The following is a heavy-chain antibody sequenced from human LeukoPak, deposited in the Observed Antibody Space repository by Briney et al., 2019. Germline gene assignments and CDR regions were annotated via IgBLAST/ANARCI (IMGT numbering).Heavy chain of an antibody. D-gene: IGHD6-13*01. J-gene: IGHJ4*02. Sequence: PSETLSLTCTVSGGSISSSSYYWSWIRQPPGKGLEWIGYIYYSGSTYYNPSLKSRVTISVDTSKNQFSLKLSSVTAADTAVYYCARGPEWGDSSLPYDYWGQGTLVTVSS. CDR2: IYYSGST. CDR1: GGSISSSSYY. V-gene: IGHV4-30-4*08. CDR3: ARGPEWGDSSLPYDY.